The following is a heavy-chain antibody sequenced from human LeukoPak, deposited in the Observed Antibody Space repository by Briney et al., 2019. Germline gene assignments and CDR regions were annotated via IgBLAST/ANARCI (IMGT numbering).Heavy chain of an antibody. D-gene: IGHD6-6*01. Sequence: GSLRLSCAASGFTFSSYAMTWVRQAPGKGLEWLSAISGGGDSTWYADSVKGRFTISRDSSKNTLSLQMDSLRAEDTTVYYCAKGSSAVRPYFFDYWGQGILVTVSS. CDR2: ISGGGDST. V-gene: IGHV3-23*01. CDR3: AKGSSAVRPYFFDY. CDR1: GFTFSSYA. J-gene: IGHJ4*02.